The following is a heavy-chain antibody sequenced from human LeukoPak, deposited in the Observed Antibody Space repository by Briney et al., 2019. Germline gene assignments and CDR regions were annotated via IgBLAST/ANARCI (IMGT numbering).Heavy chain of an antibody. CDR3: ARDRIRRIAAAGTGGDY. V-gene: IGHV1-18*01. CDR1: GYTFTSYV. Sequence: ASVKVSCKASGYTFTSYVISWVRQPPGQGLEWMGWISAYNGNTNYAQKLPGRVTMTTDTSTSTAYMELRSLRSDDTAVYYCARDRIRRIAAAGTGGDYWGQGTLVTVSS. D-gene: IGHD6-13*01. J-gene: IGHJ4*02. CDR2: ISAYNGNT.